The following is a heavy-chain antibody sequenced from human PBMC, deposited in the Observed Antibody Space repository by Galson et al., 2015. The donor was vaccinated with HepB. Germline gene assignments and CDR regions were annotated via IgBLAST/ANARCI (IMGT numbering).Heavy chain of an antibody. CDR1: GGTFSTHA. CDR3: AREGIAASTNPVDY. CDR2: ITPLSGTA. D-gene: IGHD6-13*01. Sequence: SVKVSCKASGGTFSTHAMSWVRQAPGQGLEWMGGITPLSGTAKYVQKFQGRVTITADESTSTVYMELSSLRIEDTAVYYCAREGIAASTNPVDYWGQGTLVTVSS. V-gene: IGHV1-69*13. J-gene: IGHJ4*02.